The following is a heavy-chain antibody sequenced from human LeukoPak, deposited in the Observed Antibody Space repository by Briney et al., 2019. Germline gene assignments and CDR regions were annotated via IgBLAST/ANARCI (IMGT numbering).Heavy chain of an antibody. CDR2: ISSSGSTI. D-gene: IGHD3-16*02. J-gene: IGHJ4*02. V-gene: IGHV3-48*03. CDR1: GFTFSCYE. CDR3: ARGSDDNVWGSYRLTDPYFDY. Sequence: PGGSLRLSCAPSGFTFSCYEMIWVRQAPGKGLEWVSYISSSGSTIYYADSVKGRFTISRDNAKNSLYLQMNSLRAEDTAVYYCARGSDDNVWGSYRLTDPYFDYWGQGTLVTVSS.